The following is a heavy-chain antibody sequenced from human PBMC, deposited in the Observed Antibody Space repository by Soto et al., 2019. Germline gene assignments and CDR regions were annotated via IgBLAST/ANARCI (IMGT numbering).Heavy chain of an antibody. D-gene: IGHD3-3*01. V-gene: IGHV1-18*01. CDR3: ARNRNTIFGVVIQSRRDNWFGP. CDR2: ISAYNGNT. Sequence: ASVKVSCKASGYTFTSYGISWVRQAPGQGLEWMGWISAYNGNTNYAQKLQGRVTMTTDTSTSTAYMELRSLRSDDTAVYYCARNRNTIFGVVIQSRRDNWFGPWGQGTLVTVSS. CDR1: GYTFTSYG. J-gene: IGHJ5*02.